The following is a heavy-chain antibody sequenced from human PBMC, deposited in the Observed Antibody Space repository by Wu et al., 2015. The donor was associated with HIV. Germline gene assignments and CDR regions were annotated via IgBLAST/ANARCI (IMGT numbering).Heavy chain of an antibody. J-gene: IGHJ4*02. D-gene: IGHD3-9*01. V-gene: IGHV1-2*02. CDR2: INPNSGGT. CDR1: GYTFTGYY. CDR3: ARDYYDVLTTYSHYFFDL. Sequence: QVQLVQPGADVKKPGASVKVPCKASGYTFTGYYMHWLRQAPGQGLEWMGWINPNSGGTNFAQKFQDRVTLTRDTSISTAYMEMSGLRSDDTAVYYCARDYYDVLTTYSHYFFDLWGQGTLVTVSS.